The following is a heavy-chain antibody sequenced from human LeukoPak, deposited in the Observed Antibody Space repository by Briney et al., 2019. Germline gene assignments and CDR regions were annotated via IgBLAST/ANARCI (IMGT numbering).Heavy chain of an antibody. CDR1: GGTFSSYA. J-gene: IGHJ4*02. CDR2: IIPIFGTA. Sequence: SVKVSCKASGGTFSSYAISWVRQAPGQGLEWMGGIIPIFGTANCAQKFQGRVTITADESTSTAYMELSSLRSEDTAVYYCARDRTPYSSGWYAYFDYWGQGTLVTVSS. V-gene: IGHV1-69*13. D-gene: IGHD6-19*01. CDR3: ARDRTPYSSGWYAYFDY.